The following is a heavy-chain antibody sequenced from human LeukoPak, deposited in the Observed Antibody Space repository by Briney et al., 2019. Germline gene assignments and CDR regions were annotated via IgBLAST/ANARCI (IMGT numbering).Heavy chain of an antibody. Sequence: SXTLSLTCAVYGGSFSGYYWSWIRQPPGKGVEWIGEINHSGSNNYNPSLKRRVNISVDTYKKQFSLKKRYMNAAGTAGYYCARKAGRCSGGSCYSPNYYYYYMDVWGKGTTVTVSS. CDR1: GGSFSGYY. D-gene: IGHD2-15*01. V-gene: IGHV4-34*01. CDR2: INHSGSN. CDR3: ARKAGRCSGGSCYSPNYYYYYMDV. J-gene: IGHJ6*03.